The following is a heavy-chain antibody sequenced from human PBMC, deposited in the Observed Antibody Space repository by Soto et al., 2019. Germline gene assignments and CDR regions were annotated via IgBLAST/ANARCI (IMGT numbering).Heavy chain of an antibody. J-gene: IGHJ6*02. CDR2: VSAYNGDT. D-gene: IGHD7-27*01. Sequence: QVQLVQSGAEVKKPGASVEVSCKASGYSFTSYGINWVRQAPGQGLEWMGWVSAYNGDTHHVQSLQGRVTMTTDASTSTAYLELRSLRSDDTAVYYCARAGDPPYYGMHVWGQGTTVTVFS. CDR1: GYSFTSYG. CDR3: ARAGDPPYYGMHV. V-gene: IGHV1-18*01.